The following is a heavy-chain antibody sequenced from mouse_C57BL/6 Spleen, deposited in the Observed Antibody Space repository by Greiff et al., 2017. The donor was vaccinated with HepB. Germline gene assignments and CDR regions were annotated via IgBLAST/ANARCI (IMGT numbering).Heavy chain of an antibody. CDR1: GYTFTSYW. CDR2: IYPNSGST. V-gene: IGHV1-64*01. J-gene: IGHJ4*01. D-gene: IGHD1-1*01. Sequence: QVQLQQPGAELVKPGASVKLSCKASGYTFTSYWMHWVKQRPGQGLEWIGMIYPNSGSTNYNEKFKSKATLTVDKSSSTAYMQLSSLTSEDSAVYYCARCYYGGGVDAMDYWGQGTSVTVSS. CDR3: ARCYYGGGVDAMDY.